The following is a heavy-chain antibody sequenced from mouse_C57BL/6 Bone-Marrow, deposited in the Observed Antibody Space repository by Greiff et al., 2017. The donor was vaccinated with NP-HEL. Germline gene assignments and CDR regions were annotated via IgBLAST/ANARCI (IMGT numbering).Heavy chain of an antibody. V-gene: IGHV1-64*01. CDR1: GYTFTSYW. J-gene: IGHJ3*01. CDR3: ERYDGYYVWFAY. CDR2: IHPNSGST. Sequence: QVQLQQPGAELVKPGASVKLSCTASGYTFTSYWMHWVKQRPGQGLEWIGMIHPNSGSTNYNEKFKSKATLTVDKSSSTAYMQLSSLTSEDSAVYYCERYDGYYVWFAYWGQGTLVTVSA. D-gene: IGHD2-3*01.